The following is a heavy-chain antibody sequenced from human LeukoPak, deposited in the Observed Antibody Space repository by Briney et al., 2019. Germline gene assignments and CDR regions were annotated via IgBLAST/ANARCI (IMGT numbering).Heavy chain of an antibody. CDR2: ISGGGGST. J-gene: IGHJ5*02. Sequence: GGSLRLSCAASGFTFTSYSMNWVRQAPGKGLEWVSTISGGGGSTYYADSVKGRFTISRDNSKNTLYLQMNSLRAEDTAVYYCAKLSSSWYEAKSSLDPWGQGTLVTVSS. CDR1: GFTFTSYS. CDR3: AKLSSSWYEAKSSLDP. D-gene: IGHD6-13*01. V-gene: IGHV3-23*01.